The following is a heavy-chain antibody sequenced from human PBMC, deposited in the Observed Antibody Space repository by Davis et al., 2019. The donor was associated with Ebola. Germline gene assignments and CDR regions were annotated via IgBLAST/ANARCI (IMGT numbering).Heavy chain of an antibody. CDR1: GFTFSSYS. D-gene: IGHD3-16*02. CDR3: ARDGTYYDYVWGSYRYAFDI. Sequence: PGGSLRLSCAASGFTFSSYSMNWVRQAPGKGLEWVSYISSSSSTIYYADSVKGRFTISRDNAKNSLYLQMNSLRDEDTAVYYCARDGTYYDYVWGSYRYAFDIWGQGTMVTVSS. V-gene: IGHV3-48*02. CDR2: ISSSSSTI. J-gene: IGHJ3*02.